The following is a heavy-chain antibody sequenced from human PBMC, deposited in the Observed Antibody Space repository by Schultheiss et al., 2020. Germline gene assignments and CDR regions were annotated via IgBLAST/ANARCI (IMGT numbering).Heavy chain of an antibody. CDR2: IYYSGTT. CDR1: GGSVSSGSYY. CDR3: ARDYLDYGDPNYFDY. J-gene: IGHJ4*02. D-gene: IGHD4-17*01. V-gene: IGHV4-30-4*08. Sequence: SETLSLTCTVSGGSVSSGSYYWSWIRQPPGKGLEWIGYIYYSGTTYYNPSLKSRVTISVDRSKKQFSLKLSSVTAADTAVYYCARDYLDYGDPNYFDYWGQGTLVTVSS.